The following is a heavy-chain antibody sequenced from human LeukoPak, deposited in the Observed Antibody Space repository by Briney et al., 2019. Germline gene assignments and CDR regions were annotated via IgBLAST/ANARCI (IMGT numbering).Heavy chain of an antibody. CDR2: ISYDGSNK. V-gene: IGHV3-30*18. D-gene: IGHD2-2*01. CDR3: AKGHQIVVVPAAPDY. Sequence: GGSLRLSCAASGFTFSSNGMHWVRQAPGKGLEWVAVISYDGSNKYYADSVKGRFTISRDNSKNTLYLQMNSLRAEDTAVYYCAKGHQIVVVPAAPDYWGQGTLVTVSS. CDR1: GFTFSSNG. J-gene: IGHJ4*02.